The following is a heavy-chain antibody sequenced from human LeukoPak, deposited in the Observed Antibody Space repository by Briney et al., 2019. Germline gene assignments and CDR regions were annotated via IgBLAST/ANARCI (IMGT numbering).Heavy chain of an antibody. CDR2: IRNKPNRYTT. D-gene: IGHD1-7*01. V-gene: IGHV3-72*01. Sequence: GGSLRPSCAASGFTFSDYYMDWVRQAPGKGLEWVRRIRNKPNRYTTEYAASVRGRFTVSRDDSNNSLYLQMNSLKTEDTAVYYCARDMGTTTTYWGQGILVTVSS. CDR3: ARDMGTTTTY. CDR1: GFTFSDYY. J-gene: IGHJ4*02.